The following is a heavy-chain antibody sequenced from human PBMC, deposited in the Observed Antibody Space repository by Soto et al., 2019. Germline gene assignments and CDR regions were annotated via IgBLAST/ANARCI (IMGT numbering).Heavy chain of an antibody. CDR2: ISYDGSNK. V-gene: IGHV3-30-3*01. CDR3: ARMRAAGHTYYYGMDV. D-gene: IGHD6-13*01. Sequence: QVQLVESGGGVVQPGRSLRLSCAASGFTFSSYAMHWVRQAPGKGLEWVAVISYDGSNKYYADYVRGRFTISRDNSKNTLYLQMNSLRAEDTAVYYCARMRAAGHTYYYGMDVWGQGTTVTVSS. J-gene: IGHJ6*02. CDR1: GFTFSSYA.